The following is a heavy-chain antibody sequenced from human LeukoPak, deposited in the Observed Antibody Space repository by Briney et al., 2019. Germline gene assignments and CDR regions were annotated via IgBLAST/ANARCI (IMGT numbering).Heavy chain of an antibody. CDR1: GYTFTSYY. Sequence: ASVKVSCKASGYTFTSYYMHWVRQAPGQGLEWMGVINTSGGSTSYAQKFQGRVTMTRDTSTSTVYMELSSLRSEDTAVYYCAIRTGTYPYYFDYWGQGTLVTVSS. J-gene: IGHJ4*02. CDR2: INTSGGST. D-gene: IGHD1-26*01. V-gene: IGHV1-46*01. CDR3: AIRTGTYPYYFDY.